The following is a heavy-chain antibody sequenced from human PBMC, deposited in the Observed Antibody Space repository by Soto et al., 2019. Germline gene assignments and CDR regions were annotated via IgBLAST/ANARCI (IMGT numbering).Heavy chain of an antibody. D-gene: IGHD3-3*01. CDR3: AREYDFMSESWFDP. CDR2: MNPNSGNT. V-gene: IGHV1-8*01. J-gene: IGHJ5*02. Sequence: GASVKVSCKASGHTFTSYDINWVRQATGQGLEWMGWMNPNSGNTGYAQKFQGRVTMTRNTSISTAYMELSSLRSEDTAVYYCAREYDFMSESWFDPWGQGTLVTVSS. CDR1: GHTFTSYD.